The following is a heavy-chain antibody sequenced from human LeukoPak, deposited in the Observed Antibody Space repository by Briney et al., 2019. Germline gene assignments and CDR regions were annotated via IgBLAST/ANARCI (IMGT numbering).Heavy chain of an antibody. CDR1: GGSITQTNY. Sequence: PSETLSLTCDVSGGSITQTNYWTGVRQPPGKGVEWIGEVNLQGGANYNPSLLRRVAISVDTSANHVSLQMTSVTAADTAVYYCAREGGSYRPLDYSGQGTLVTVSS. D-gene: IGHD3-16*02. J-gene: IGHJ4*02. V-gene: IGHV4-4*02. CDR3: AREGGSYRPLDY. CDR2: VNLQGGA.